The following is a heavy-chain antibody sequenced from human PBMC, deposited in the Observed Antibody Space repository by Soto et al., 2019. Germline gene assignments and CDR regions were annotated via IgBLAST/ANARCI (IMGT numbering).Heavy chain of an antibody. CDR1: GFTFSSYG. Sequence: GGSLRLSCAASGFTFSSYGVHWVRQAPGKGLEWVAVIWYDGSNKYYADSVKGRFTISGDNSKNTLYLQMNSLRAEDTAVYYCARNDRYGSGSYYDYYYYGMDVWGQGTTVTVSS. D-gene: IGHD3-10*01. V-gene: IGHV3-33*01. CDR3: ARNDRYGSGSYYDYYYYGMDV. CDR2: IWYDGSNK. J-gene: IGHJ6*02.